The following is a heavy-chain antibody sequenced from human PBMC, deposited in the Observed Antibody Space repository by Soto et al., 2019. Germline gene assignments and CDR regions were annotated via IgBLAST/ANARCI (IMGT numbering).Heavy chain of an antibody. D-gene: IGHD3-22*01. J-gene: IGHJ6*02. CDR3: ARDSIAIAMIVVAPTGGMDV. V-gene: IGHV3-48*02. Sequence: VGSLRLSCAASGFTFSSYSMNWVRQAPGKGLEWVSYISSSSSTIYYADSVKGRFTISRDNAKNSLYLQMNSLRDEDTAVYYCARDSIAIAMIVVAPTGGMDVWAKGPRSPSP. CDR1: GFTFSSYS. CDR2: ISSSSSTI.